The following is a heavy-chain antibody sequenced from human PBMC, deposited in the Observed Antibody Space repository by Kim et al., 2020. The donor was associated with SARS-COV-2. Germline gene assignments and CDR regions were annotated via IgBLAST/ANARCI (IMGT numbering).Heavy chain of an antibody. J-gene: IGHJ4*02. CDR1: GFTFSSYG. Sequence: GGSLRLSFAASGFTFSSYGMHWVRQAPGKGLEWVAVIWYDGSNKYYADSVKGRFTISRDNSKNTLYLQMNSLRAEDTAVYYCVREDIVVVPAIDYWGQGTLVTVSS. D-gene: IGHD2-2*01. V-gene: IGHV3-33*01. CDR3: VREDIVVVPAIDY. CDR2: IWYDGSNK.